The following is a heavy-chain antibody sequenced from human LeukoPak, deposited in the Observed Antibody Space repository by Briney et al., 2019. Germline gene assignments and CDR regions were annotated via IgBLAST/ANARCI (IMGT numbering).Heavy chain of an antibody. CDR3: ARSTYYYGSGSYRPFDY. V-gene: IGHV2-70*04. D-gene: IGHD3-10*01. Sequence: ESGPTLVNPTQTLTLTCTFSGFSLSTSGMRVSWIRQPPGKALEWLARIDWDDDKFYSTSLKTRLTISKDTSKNQVVLTMTNMDPVDTATYYCARSTYYYGSGSYRPFDYWGQGTLVTVSS. CDR1: GFSLSTSGMR. CDR2: IDWDDDK. J-gene: IGHJ4*02.